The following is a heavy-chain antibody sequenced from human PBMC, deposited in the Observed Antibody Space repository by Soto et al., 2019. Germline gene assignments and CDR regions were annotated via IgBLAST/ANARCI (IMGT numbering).Heavy chain of an antibody. D-gene: IGHD3-10*01. Sequence: SETLSLTCTVSSGSFSGYYWSWIRQPPGKGLEWIGYIYSSGATNYNPSLKSRVTISVDTSKNQFSLKLSSVTAADTDVYYCARDTYYGSGSYYYYYYGMDVWGQGTTVTVSS. V-gene: IGHV4-59*01. CDR1: SGSFSGYY. CDR2: IYSSGAT. J-gene: IGHJ6*02. CDR3: ARDTYYGSGSYYYYYYGMDV.